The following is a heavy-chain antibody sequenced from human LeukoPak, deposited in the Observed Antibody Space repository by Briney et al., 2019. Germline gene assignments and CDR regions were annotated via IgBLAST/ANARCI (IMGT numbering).Heavy chain of an antibody. D-gene: IGHD1-26*01. J-gene: IGHJ3*02. CDR2: ISSSSSYI. CDR1: GFTFSSYS. V-gene: IGHV3-21*01. Sequence: GGSLRLSCAASGFTFSSYSMNWVRQAPGKGLEWVSSISSSSSYIYCADSVKGRFTISRDNAKNSLYLQMNSLRAEDTAVYYCARDLIVGATFAFDIWGQGTMVTVSS. CDR3: ARDLIVGATFAFDI.